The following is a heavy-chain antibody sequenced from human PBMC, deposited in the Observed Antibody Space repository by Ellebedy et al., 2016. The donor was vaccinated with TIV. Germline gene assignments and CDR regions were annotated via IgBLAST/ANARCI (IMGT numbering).Heavy chain of an antibody. CDR2: IKQVGSEK. D-gene: IGHD6-13*01. CDR1: AFTFSASW. Sequence: GESLKISCEGSAFTFSASWMSWVRQAPGKGLEWVANIKQVGSEKNYMGSVKGRFTISRDNPTNSLYLQMHSLSAEDTAVYYCARVLRAGQELDNWGQGTLVTVSS. CDR3: ARVLRAGQELDN. V-gene: IGHV3-7*01. J-gene: IGHJ4*02.